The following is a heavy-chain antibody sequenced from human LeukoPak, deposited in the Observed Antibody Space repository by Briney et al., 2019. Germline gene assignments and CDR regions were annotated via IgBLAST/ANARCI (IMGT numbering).Heavy chain of an antibody. CDR3: YGANAEH. D-gene: IGHD4-23*01. CDR2: TNTDGSST. Sequence: PGGSLRLSYAASGFTFSSCWMHWVRQAPGKGLVWVSGTNTDGSSTMYADSVKGRFTIARDNAKNTLYLQMNSLRAEDTAVYYCYGANAEHWGQGTLVTVSS. J-gene: IGHJ1*01. CDR1: GFTFSSCW. V-gene: IGHV3-74*03.